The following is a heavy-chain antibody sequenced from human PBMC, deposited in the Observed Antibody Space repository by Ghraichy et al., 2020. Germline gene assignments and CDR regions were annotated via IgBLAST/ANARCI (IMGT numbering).Heavy chain of an antibody. Sequence: GGSLRLSCEGSGFTFSNYWMTWVRQAPGKGLEWVANIKQDGSEKNYVDSVKGRFTISRDNAKKSLDLQMNSLRAEDTAVYYCAGVPGWTVHHWGQGTLATVSS. V-gene: IGHV3-7*03. J-gene: IGHJ4*02. CDR2: IKQDGSEK. CDR3: AGVPGWTVHH. CDR1: GFTFSNYW. D-gene: IGHD2-15*01.